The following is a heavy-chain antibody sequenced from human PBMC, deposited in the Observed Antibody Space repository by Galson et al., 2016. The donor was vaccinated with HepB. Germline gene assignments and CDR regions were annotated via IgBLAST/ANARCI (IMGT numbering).Heavy chain of an antibody. CDR1: GGSFSGYY. CDR3: ARRGRTTVKGWFDP. CDR2: ITHSGSA. Sequence: ETLSLTCGVYGGSFSGYYWSWIRQPPGKGLAWIGVITHSGSADYNPSLKSRVTMSVDTPKNQFSLKMSSVTAADTAVYFCARRGRTTVKGWFDPWGKGTLVVVSS. J-gene: IGHJ5*02. V-gene: IGHV4-34*01. D-gene: IGHD4-17*01.